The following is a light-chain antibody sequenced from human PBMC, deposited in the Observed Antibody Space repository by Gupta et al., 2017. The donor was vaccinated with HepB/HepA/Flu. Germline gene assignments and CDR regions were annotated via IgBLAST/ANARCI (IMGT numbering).Light chain of an antibody. CDR1: NFGSKS. J-gene: IGLJ2*01. V-gene: IGLV3-21*04. CDR2: YDS. Sequence: SYVLTQPPSVSVAPGKTARITCGGNNFGSKSVHWYQQKPGQAPVLVIYYDSDRPSGIPERFSGSNSGTTATLTTSRVEAGEEAAYFCQVSDSSSDHPVFGGGTKLTVL. CDR3: QVSDSSSDHPV.